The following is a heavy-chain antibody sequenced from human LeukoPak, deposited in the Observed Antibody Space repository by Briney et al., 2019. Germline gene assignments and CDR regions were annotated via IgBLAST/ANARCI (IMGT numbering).Heavy chain of an antibody. CDR1: GGPFSGHY. V-gene: IGHV4-34*01. CDR3: AMSRGSSSGWGHYYYSLDV. J-gene: IGHJ6*02. Sequence: SETLSLPCAVYGGPFSGHYWTWIPEPPGKGLEWIGEVTDRGNVNYNPTLRSRVTMSVDTAKSQFSVNLRSMTAADTTVVFCAMSRGSSSGWGHYYYSLDVWGQGTTVTVSS. CDR2: VTDRGNV. D-gene: IGHD6-19*01.